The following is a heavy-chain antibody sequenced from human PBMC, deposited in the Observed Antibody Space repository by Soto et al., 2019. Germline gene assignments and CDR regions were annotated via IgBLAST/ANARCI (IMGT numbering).Heavy chain of an antibody. D-gene: IGHD3-22*01. J-gene: IGHJ4*02. CDR2: IYYSGST. V-gene: IGHV4-59*08. CDR3: ARHLSSGYFFGY. Sequence: SETLSLTCTVSGGSISSYYWSWIRQPPGKGLEWIGYIYYSGSTNYNPSLKSRVTISVDTSKNQFSLKLSSVTAADTAVYYCARHLSSGYFFGYWGQGTLVTVSS. CDR1: GGSISSYY.